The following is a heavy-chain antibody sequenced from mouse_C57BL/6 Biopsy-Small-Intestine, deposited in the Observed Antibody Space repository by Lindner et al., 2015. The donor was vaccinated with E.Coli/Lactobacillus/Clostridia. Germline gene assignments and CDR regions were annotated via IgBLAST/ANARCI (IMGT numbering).Heavy chain of an antibody. J-gene: IGHJ3*01. V-gene: IGHV1-53*01. CDR2: ISAYNGAT. D-gene: IGHD4-1*01. CDR1: DYTFSNYG. CDR3: ARVTFGTVDALDI. Sequence: SVKVSCKASDYTFSNYGISWVRQAPGQGLEWMGWISAYNGATNFAENFQGRVTMTTDTSASTAYMELGSLRSDDTAVYYCARVTFGTVDALDIWGQGTLVTVSS.